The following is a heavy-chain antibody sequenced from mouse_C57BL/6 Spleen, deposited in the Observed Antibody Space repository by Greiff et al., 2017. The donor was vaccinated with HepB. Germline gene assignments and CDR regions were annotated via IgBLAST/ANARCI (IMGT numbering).Heavy chain of an antibody. CDR3: ARSLVTGRNYFDY. CDR1: GFSLSTSGMG. V-gene: IGHV8-12*01. D-gene: IGHD4-1*01. CDR2: IYWDDDK. Sequence: ESGPGILQSSQTLSLTCSFSGFSLSTSGMGVSWIRQPSGKGLEWLAHIYWDDDKRYNPSLKSRLTISKDTSRNQVFLKLTSVDTADTATYYCARSLVTGRNYFDYWGQGTTLTVSS. J-gene: IGHJ2*01.